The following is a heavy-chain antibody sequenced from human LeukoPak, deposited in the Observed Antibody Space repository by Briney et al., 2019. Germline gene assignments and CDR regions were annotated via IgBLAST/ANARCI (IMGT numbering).Heavy chain of an antibody. Sequence: SETLSLTCTVSGGSISSYYWSWIRQPAGKGLEWIGRIYTSGSTNYNPSLKSRVTISVDKSKNQFSLKLSSVTAADTAVYYCARDCFGVVGLGSYLGYYYYMDVWGKGTTVTVSS. CDR2: IYTSGST. CDR3: ARDCFGVVGLGSYLGYYYYMDV. J-gene: IGHJ6*03. V-gene: IGHV4-4*07. CDR1: GGSISSYY. D-gene: IGHD3-10*01.